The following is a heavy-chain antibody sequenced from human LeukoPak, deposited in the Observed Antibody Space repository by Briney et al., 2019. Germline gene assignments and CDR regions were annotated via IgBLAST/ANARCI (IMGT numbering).Heavy chain of an antibody. Sequence: SETLSLTCTVSGDSIGNYFWSWIRQPPGKGLEWIGPIHYRGNTNYNPSLKSRVTISVDTSKNLFSLNLSSVTAADTAVYRCARRRVEMAPTSEGNWFDPWGQGTLVTVSS. D-gene: IGHD5-24*01. V-gene: IGHV4-59*08. CDR1: GDSIGNYF. CDR2: IHYRGNT. J-gene: IGHJ5*02. CDR3: ARRRVEMAPTSEGNWFDP.